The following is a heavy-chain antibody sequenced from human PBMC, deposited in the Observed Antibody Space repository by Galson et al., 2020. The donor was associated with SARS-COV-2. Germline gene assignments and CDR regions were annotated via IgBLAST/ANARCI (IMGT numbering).Heavy chain of an antibody. J-gene: IGHJ6*02. CDR1: GGSLGGNY. Sequence: SETLSLTCAVYGGSLGGNYWSWIRQPPGKGLEWIGEINHSGSTNYNPSLKSRVTISVDTSKNQFSLKVSSVIAADTAVYYCARKGWKVFYYYYGMDVWGQGTLVTVSS. CDR2: INHSGST. V-gene: IGHV4-34*01. D-gene: IGHD1-1*01. CDR3: ARKGWKVFYYYYGMDV.